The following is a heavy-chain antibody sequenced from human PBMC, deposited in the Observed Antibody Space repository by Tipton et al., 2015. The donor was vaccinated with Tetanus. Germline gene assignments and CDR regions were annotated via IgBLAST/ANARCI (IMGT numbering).Heavy chain of an antibody. J-gene: IGHJ4*02. V-gene: IGHV4-34*01. CDR3: ARDSRVLGPWFY. D-gene: IGHD3-16*01. CDR2: INHSRNI. CDR1: GGSFSVYY. Sequence: TLSLTCAVYGGSFSVYYWSWIRQPPGKGLEWIGEINHSRNINNNPSLKSRVTISIDTSKNQFSLKLSSVTAADTGVYYCARDSRVLGPWFYWGQGTLVTVSS.